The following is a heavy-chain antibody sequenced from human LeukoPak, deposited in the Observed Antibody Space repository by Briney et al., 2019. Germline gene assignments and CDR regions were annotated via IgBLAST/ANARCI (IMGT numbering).Heavy chain of an antibody. J-gene: IGHJ4*02. CDR2: IIPIFGTA. V-gene: IGHV1-69*01. D-gene: IGHD3-22*01. CDR1: GGTFSSYA. Sequence: ASVKVSCKASGGTFSSYAISWVRQAPGQGLEWMGGIIPIFGTANYAQKFQGRVTITADESTSTAYMELSSLRSEDTAVYYCASLSYYYDSSGYYPYWGQGTLVTVSS. CDR3: ASLSYYYDSSGYYPY.